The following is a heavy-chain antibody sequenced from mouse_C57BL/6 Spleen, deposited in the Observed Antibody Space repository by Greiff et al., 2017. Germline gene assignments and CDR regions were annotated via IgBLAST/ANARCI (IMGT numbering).Heavy chain of an antibody. CDR2: IYPGDGDT. J-gene: IGHJ1*03. Sequence: QVQLQQSGPELVKPGASVKISCKASGYAFSSSWMNWVKQRPGKGLEWIGRIYPGDGDTNYKGKFKGKATLTADKSSSTAYMQLSGLTSEDSAVYFCARAGLRYGYLDVWGTGTTVTVSA. CDR3: ARAGLRYGYLDV. CDR1: GYAFSSSW. D-gene: IGHD1-1*01. V-gene: IGHV1-82*01.